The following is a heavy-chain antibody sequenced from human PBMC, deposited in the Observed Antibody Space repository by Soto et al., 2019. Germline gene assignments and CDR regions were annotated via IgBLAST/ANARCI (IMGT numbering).Heavy chain of an antibody. V-gene: IGHV3-21*01. Sequence: EVQLVESGGGLVKPGGSLRLSCAASGFTFSTYTMTWVRQAPGKGLEWVSSITSSITYIYYADSVKGRFTMSRDNTKMSHNLHTNSLRAEDTAVYYCARYLSYYGSAGYQQEPYGMDVWGQGTTVTVSS. CDR3: ARYLSYYGSAGYQQEPYGMDV. J-gene: IGHJ6*02. CDR2: ITSSITYI. CDR1: GFTFSTYT. D-gene: IGHD3-22*01.